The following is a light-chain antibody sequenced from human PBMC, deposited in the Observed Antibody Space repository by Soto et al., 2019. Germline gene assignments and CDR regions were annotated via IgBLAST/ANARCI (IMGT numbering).Light chain of an antibody. J-gene: IGLJ3*02. Sequence: QSALTQPASVSGSPGQSITISCTGTSSDADTYKYVSWYQQHPGKAPKLIIYEVSNRPSGGSNRFSGSKSGNTASLTISGLEAEDEADYYCNTCSTGTTVFGGGTKVTVL. CDR3: NTCSTGTTV. V-gene: IGLV2-14*01. CDR1: SSDADTYKY. CDR2: EVS.